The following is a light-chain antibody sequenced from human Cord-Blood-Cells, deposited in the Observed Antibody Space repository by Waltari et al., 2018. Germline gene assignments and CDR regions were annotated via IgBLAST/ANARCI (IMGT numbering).Light chain of an antibody. CDR1: QSVSSN. CDR2: GAS. V-gene: IGKV3-15*01. J-gene: IGKJ4*01. Sequence: EIVMTQSPATLSVSPGERATLSCRASQSVSSNLAWYQQKPGQAPRLLIYGASTRATGIPARFSGSGSGTEFTLTISNLQSEDFAVYYCQQYNNWRTFGGGTKVEIK. CDR3: QQYNNWRT.